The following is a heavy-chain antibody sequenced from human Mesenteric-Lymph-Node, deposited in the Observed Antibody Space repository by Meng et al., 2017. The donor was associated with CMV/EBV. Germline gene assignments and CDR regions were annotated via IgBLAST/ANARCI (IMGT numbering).Heavy chain of an antibody. V-gene: IGHV1-69*10. CDR2: IIPFLSLV. J-gene: IGHJ6*02. CDR1: GGTFNNYA. CDR3: ARAPQRRMIFGVVIIPYYYGMDV. D-gene: IGHD3-3*01. Sequence: SVKVSCKASGGTFNNYAISWVRQAPGQGLEWMGGIIPFLSLVHYAQRFQGRVTVTVDKSTSTAYMELISLGSEDTAVYYCARAPQRRMIFGVVIIPYYYGMDVWGQGTTVTVSS.